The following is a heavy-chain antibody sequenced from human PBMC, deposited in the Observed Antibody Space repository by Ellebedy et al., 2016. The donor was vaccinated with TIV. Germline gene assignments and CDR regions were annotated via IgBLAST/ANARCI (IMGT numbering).Heavy chain of an antibody. CDR1: GYTFTSYG. CDR3: ATSNRYYYDSSGPDAFDI. CDR2: ISAYNGNT. D-gene: IGHD3-22*01. J-gene: IGHJ3*02. Sequence: AASVKVSCKASGYTFTSYGISWVRQAPGQGLEWMGWISAYNGNTNYTQKFQGWVTMTRDTSISTVYMELSRLRSDDTAVYYCATSNRYYYDSSGPDAFDIWGQGTMVTVSS. V-gene: IGHV1-18*01.